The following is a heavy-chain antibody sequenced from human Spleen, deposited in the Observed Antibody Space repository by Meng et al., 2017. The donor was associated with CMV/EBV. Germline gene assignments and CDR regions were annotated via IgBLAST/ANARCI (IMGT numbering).Heavy chain of an antibody. Sequence: SETLSLTCSVSGDSISNYYWSWIRQPPGKGLEWIGYVYYTGNTKYNPSLKSRVTISVDMSRNQFSLTLKSVTAADTAVYYCAKPLTVTTRYYGMDVWGQGTTVTVSS. CDR2: VYYTGNT. J-gene: IGHJ6*02. D-gene: IGHD4-11*01. CDR1: GDSISNYY. CDR3: AKPLTVTTRYYGMDV. V-gene: IGHV4-59*01.